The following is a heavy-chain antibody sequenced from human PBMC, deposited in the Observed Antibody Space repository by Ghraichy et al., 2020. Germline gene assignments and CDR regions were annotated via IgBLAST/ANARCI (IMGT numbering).Heavy chain of an antibody. CDR2: ISYDGKNK. J-gene: IGHJ4*02. CDR1: GFILSKYA. Sequence: GGSLRLSCAASGFILSKYAMHWVRQAPGKGLEWVAVISYDGKNKHYADSVKGRFTISRDNSKNTLYLQMNSLRAEDTAVYYCARDSSFTADYYFDYWGQGNLVTVSS. CDR3: ARDSSFTADYYFDY. V-gene: IGHV3-30*04. D-gene: IGHD5-18*01.